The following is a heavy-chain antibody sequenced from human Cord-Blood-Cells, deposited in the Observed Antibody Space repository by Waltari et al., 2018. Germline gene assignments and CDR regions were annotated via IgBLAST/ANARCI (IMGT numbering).Heavy chain of an antibody. D-gene: IGHD6-19*01. J-gene: IGHJ6*02. CDR2: IYYSGST. Sequence: ETLSLTCTVSGGSISSSSYYWGWIRQPPGKGLEWIGSIYYSGSTYYNPSLKSRVTISVDTSKNQFSLKLSSVTAADTAVYYCARQPSSGWYYYYYGMDVWGQGTTVTVSS. CDR1: GGSISSSSYY. CDR3: ARQPSSGWYYYYYGMDV. V-gene: IGHV4-39*01.